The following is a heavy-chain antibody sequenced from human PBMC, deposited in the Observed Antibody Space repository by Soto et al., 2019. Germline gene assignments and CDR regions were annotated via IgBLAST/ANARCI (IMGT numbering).Heavy chain of an antibody. D-gene: IGHD5-18*01. J-gene: IGHJ4*02. V-gene: IGHV3-7*01. Sequence: EVQLVESGGGLVQPGGSLRLSCVASGFTFRNYWMSWLRQAPGKGLEWVANTNQDGRERYSVDSVKGRFTTSRDNAKNSMHLQMNSLRAEDTAVYYCARDGSGYSTDWGQGTLVTVSS. CDR3: ARDGSGYSTD. CDR1: GFTFRNYW. CDR2: TNQDGRER.